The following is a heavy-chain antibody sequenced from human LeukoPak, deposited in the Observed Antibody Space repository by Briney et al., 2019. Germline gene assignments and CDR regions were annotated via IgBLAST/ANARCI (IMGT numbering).Heavy chain of an antibody. V-gene: IGHV3-30*02. J-gene: IGHJ6*03. CDR2: IRYDGSNK. CDR3: AREHYFYHMDA. Sequence: PGGSLRLSCAASGFTFSSYEMNWVRQAPGKGLEWVAFIRYDGSNKYYVGSVKGRFTISRDNAENSLYLQMNSLRAEDTAVYYCAREHYFYHMDAWGEGTTVTVSS. CDR1: GFTFSSYE.